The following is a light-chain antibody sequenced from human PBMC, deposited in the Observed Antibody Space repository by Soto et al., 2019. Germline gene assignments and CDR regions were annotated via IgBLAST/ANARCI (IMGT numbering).Light chain of an antibody. V-gene: IGLV2-8*01. Sequence: QSALTQPASVSGSLGQSITISCTGTSSDVGGYNYVSWYQQHPGKAPKLIIYGVTDRISGVPYRFSGSKSGNTASLTVSGLQAEDEADYFCASYGGRDDMIFGGGTKVTVL. CDR1: SSDVGGYNY. J-gene: IGLJ2*01. CDR3: ASYGGRDDMI. CDR2: GVT.